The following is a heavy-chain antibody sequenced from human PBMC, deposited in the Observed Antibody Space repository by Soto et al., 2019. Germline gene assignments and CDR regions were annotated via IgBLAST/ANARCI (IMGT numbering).Heavy chain of an antibody. CDR1: GGSVSSGSYY. D-gene: IGHD4-17*01. V-gene: IGHV4-61*01. Sequence: QVQLQESGPGLVKPSETLSLTCTVSGGSVSSGSYYWSWIRPPPGTGLEWIGYIYYTGSTNYNPSLKSRVTISVDTSKNQFALKLSSVTAADTAVYYCAKGTTVVIFFDDWGQGTLVTVSS. CDR3: AKGTTVVIFFDD. J-gene: IGHJ4*02. CDR2: IYYTGST.